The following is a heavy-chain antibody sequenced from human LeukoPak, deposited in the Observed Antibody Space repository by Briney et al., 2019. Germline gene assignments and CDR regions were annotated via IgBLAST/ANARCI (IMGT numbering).Heavy chain of an antibody. CDR1: GGSFSGYY. CDR3: ARGGGYCSSTSCYQFYYYYYGMDV. J-gene: IGHJ6*02. V-gene: IGHV4-34*01. D-gene: IGHD2-2*01. CDR2: INHSGST. Sequence: SETLSLTCAVYGGSFSGYYWSWIRQPPGKGLEWIGEINHSGSTNYNPSLKSRVTISVDTSKNQFSLKLSSVTAADTAVYYCARGGGYCSSTSCYQFYYYYYGMDVWGQGTTVTVSS.